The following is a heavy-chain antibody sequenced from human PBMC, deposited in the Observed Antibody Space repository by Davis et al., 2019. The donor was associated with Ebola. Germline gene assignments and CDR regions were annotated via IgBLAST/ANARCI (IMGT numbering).Heavy chain of an antibody. CDR3: AKGKGRSSGWYDYYYYMDV. V-gene: IGHV3-23*01. CDR2: ISGSGGST. J-gene: IGHJ6*03. Sequence: GGSLRLSCAASGFTFSSYAMSWVRQAPGKGLEWVSAISGSGGSTYYADSVKGRFTISRDNSKNTLYLQMNSLRAEDTAVYYCAKGKGRSSGWYDYYYYMDVWGKGTTVTVSS. CDR1: GFTFSSYA. D-gene: IGHD6-19*01.